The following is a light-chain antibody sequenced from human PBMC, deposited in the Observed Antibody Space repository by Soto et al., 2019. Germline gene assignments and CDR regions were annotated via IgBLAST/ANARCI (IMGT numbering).Light chain of an antibody. CDR1: QGIGNA. Sequence: AIQMTQCPSSLSSSVGYRVTISFRSSQGIGNALGWYQQKPGKAPKVLIFAASNLQSGVPSRFSGSGSGTDFTLTISSLQPEDFATYYCLQYYNYPRTFGQGTKVDFK. CDR3: LQYYNYPRT. CDR2: AAS. V-gene: IGKV1-6*01. J-gene: IGKJ1*01.